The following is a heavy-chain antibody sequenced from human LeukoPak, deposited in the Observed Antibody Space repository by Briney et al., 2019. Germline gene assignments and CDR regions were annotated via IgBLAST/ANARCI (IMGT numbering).Heavy chain of an antibody. CDR2: ISSSSSYI. CDR3: ARDGVPYCSGGSCYSYFDY. Sequence: GGSLRLSCAASGFTFSSYSMNWVRQAPGKGLEWVSSISSSSSYIYYADSVKGRFTISRDSAKNSLYLQMNSLRAEDTAVYYCARDGVPYCSGGSCYSYFDYWGQGTLVTVSS. V-gene: IGHV3-21*01. D-gene: IGHD2-15*01. J-gene: IGHJ4*02. CDR1: GFTFSSYS.